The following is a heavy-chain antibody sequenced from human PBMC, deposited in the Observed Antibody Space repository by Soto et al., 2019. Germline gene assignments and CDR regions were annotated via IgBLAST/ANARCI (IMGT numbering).Heavy chain of an antibody. J-gene: IGHJ5*02. CDR3: AREGGVLRLSNWLDP. D-gene: IGHD3-3*01. CDR1: GDSVSSDSYY. CDR2: IYHNGST. Sequence: SETLSLTCTVSGDSVSSDSYYWSWIRQPPGKPLEWIGHIYHNGSTSYNPSLQSRLTMSINTSKNQFSLKLSSVTAADTAMYYCAREGGVLRLSNWLDPWGQGTLVTVSS. V-gene: IGHV4-61*01.